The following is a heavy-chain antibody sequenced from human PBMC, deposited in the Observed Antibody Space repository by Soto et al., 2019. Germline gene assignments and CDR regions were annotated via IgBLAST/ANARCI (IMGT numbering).Heavy chain of an antibody. J-gene: IGHJ6*02. D-gene: IGHD3-10*01. CDR2: IYYSGST. CDR1: GGSVSSGSYY. V-gene: IGHV4-61*01. Sequence: SETLSLTCTVSGGSVSSGSYYWSWIRQPPGKGLEWIGYIYYSGSTNYNPSLKSRVTISVDTSKNQFSLKLSSVTAADTAVYYCARDRLTMVRGGDYYGMDVCGQGTTVTVSS. CDR3: ARDRLTMVRGGDYYGMDV.